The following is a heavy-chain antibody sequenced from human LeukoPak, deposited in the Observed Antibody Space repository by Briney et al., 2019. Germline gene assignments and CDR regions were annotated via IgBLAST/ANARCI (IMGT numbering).Heavy chain of an antibody. CDR2: IVDTGGST. D-gene: IGHD4-17*01. CDR1: GFTFSSYA. J-gene: IGHJ4*02. CDR3: AKARGFGDYSFDY. V-gene: IGHV3-23*01. Sequence: PGGSLRLSCAASGFTFSSYAMSWVRQTPGKGLAWVSVIVDTGGSTYYADSVKGRFTISRDISKNTLYLQMNSLRVEDTAVYYCAKARGFGDYSFDYWGQGTLVTASS.